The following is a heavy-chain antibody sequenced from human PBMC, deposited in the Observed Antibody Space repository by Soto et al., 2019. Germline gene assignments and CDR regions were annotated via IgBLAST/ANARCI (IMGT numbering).Heavy chain of an antibody. CDR2: INVYNGHT. D-gene: IGHD2-8*01. CDR3: ARVRDVLMVYSVPSIDY. CDR1: GYTFTSYG. Sequence: GASVKVSCKASGYTFTSYGISWVRQAPGQGLEWMGWINVYNGHTNYAQKLQGRVTMTTDTSTSTAYMELRSLRSDDTAVYYCARVRDVLMVYSVPSIDYWGQGTLVTVSS. J-gene: IGHJ4*02. V-gene: IGHV1-18*01.